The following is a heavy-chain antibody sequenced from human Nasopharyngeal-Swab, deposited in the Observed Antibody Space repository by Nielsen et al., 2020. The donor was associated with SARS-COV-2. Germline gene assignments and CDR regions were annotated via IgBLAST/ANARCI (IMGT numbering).Heavy chain of an antibody. Sequence: WIRQPPGKGLEWVSYLSSRSGSKYYADSVEGRFTISRDNTKNSLYLQMNSLRVEDTAVYYCASEGADFDIWGQGTMVTVSS. D-gene: IGHD4/OR15-4a*01. V-gene: IGHV3-48*01. CDR3: ASEGADFDI. CDR2: LSSRSGSK. J-gene: IGHJ3*02.